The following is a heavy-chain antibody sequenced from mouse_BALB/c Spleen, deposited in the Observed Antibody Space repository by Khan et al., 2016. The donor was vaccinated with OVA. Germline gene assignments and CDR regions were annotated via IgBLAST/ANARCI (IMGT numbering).Heavy chain of an antibody. D-gene: IGHD3-3*01. CDR2: ISYSGST. CDR1: GYSITSDYV. Sequence: VQLNESGPGLVKPSQSLSLTCTVTGYSITSDYVWNWIRQFPGNKLEWMGYISYSGSTSYTPSLKSRFSITRDTSKNQFFLQLNSMTTEDTATYYCTRGRANWGQGTLVTVSA. J-gene: IGHJ3*01. V-gene: IGHV3-2*02. CDR3: TRGRAN.